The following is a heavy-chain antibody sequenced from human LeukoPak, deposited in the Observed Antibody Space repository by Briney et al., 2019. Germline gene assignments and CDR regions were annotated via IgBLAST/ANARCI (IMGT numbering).Heavy chain of an antibody. CDR3: ARDDDILTGYEL. Sequence: SETLSLTCTVSDDSISDYYRGWIRQPPGKGLEWIGYFHNSGTSTYNPSLKSRVTISADTSKNQFSLKLNSLTTADTAVYYCARDDDILTGYELWGQGTLVTVSS. V-gene: IGHV4-59*01. J-gene: IGHJ4*02. D-gene: IGHD3-9*01. CDR1: DDSISDYY. CDR2: FHNSGTS.